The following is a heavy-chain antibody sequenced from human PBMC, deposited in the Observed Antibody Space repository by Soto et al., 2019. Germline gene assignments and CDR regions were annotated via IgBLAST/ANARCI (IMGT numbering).Heavy chain of an antibody. CDR2: TAYDGRNK. Sequence: GGSLRLSCAASGFTFSSYAMHWVRQAPGKGLEWVAVTAYDGRNKYYADSVKGRFTISRDNSKNTLYLQMNSLRIEDTAVYYCARELERVFDYWGQGTLVTVSS. CDR3: ARELERVFDY. J-gene: IGHJ4*02. D-gene: IGHD1-1*01. V-gene: IGHV3-30*04. CDR1: GFTFSSYA.